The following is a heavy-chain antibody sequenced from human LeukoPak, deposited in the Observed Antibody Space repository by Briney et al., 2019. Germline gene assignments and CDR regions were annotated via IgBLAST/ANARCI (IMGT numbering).Heavy chain of an antibody. CDR3: ARVINGYYSY. Sequence: GGSLRLSCAASGFTFSSYDMHWVRKATGKGLEWVSAIGTAGDTYYPGSVKGRFTISRENAKNSLYLQMNSLRAGATAVYYCARVINGYYSYWGQGTLVTVSS. J-gene: IGHJ4*02. CDR2: IGTAGDT. V-gene: IGHV3-13*01. CDR1: GFTFSSYD. D-gene: IGHD2-21*01.